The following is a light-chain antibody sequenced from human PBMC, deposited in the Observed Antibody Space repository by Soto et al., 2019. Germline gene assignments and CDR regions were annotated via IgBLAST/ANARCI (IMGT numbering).Light chain of an antibody. Sequence: EIVMTQSPATLSVSPGERATLSCSASQSVSSNLAWYQQKPGQAPRLLIYGASTRATGIPARFSGSGSGTEFTLTISSLQSEDFAVYYCQHYNNWPRTFGQGTKVEIQ. J-gene: IGKJ1*01. V-gene: IGKV3-15*01. CDR2: GAS. CDR1: QSVSSN. CDR3: QHYNNWPRT.